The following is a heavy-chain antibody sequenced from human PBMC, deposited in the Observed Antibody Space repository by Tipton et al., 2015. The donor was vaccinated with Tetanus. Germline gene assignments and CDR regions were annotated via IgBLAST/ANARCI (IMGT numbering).Heavy chain of an antibody. CDR2: INHSGTA. Sequence: TLSLTCAVSGGSFSDFYWSWIRQVPGQGLVWIGEINHSGTANKNPSLKSRVTMSVDTSNKQFSLSLDSVTAADTAVYYCARGASVVPNWFDPWGQGTLVTVSS. J-gene: IGHJ5*02. V-gene: IGHV4-34*01. CDR1: GGSFSDFY. CDR3: ARGASVVPNWFDP. D-gene: IGHD2-15*01.